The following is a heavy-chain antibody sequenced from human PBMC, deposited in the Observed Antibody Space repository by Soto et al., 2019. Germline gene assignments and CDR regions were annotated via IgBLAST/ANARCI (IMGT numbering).Heavy chain of an antibody. CDR1: GGSISNDNW. CDR3: ARDQGSHPGD. J-gene: IGHJ4*02. D-gene: IGHD6-13*01. V-gene: IGHV4-4*02. Sequence: QVQLRESGPGLVRPSGTLSLTCAVSGGSISNDNWWSWVRQPPGKGLEWIGAIYHSGSTNYTPSLKSRVTMSVVPSKNLFSLTLNSVTAAATAFYYCARDQGSHPGDWGQGTLVSVSS. CDR2: IYHSGST.